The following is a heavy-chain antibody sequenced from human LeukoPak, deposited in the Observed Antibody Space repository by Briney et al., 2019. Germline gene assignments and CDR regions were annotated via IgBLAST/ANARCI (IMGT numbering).Heavy chain of an antibody. J-gene: IGHJ4*02. D-gene: IGHD6-13*01. CDR3: ARDFSKSSSWSDY. Sequence: SVKVSCKASGGTFSSYAISWVRQAPGQGLEWMGRIIPILGIANYAQKFQGRVTITADKSTSTAYMELSSLRSEDTAVYYCARDFSKSSSWSDYWGQGTLVTVSS. CDR2: IIPILGIA. V-gene: IGHV1-69*04. CDR1: GGTFSSYA.